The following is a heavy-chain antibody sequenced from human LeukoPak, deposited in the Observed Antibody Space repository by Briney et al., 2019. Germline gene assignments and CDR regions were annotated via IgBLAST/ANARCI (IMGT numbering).Heavy chain of an antibody. V-gene: IGHV3-23*01. CDR3: AKGRSYLHAFDI. J-gene: IGHJ3*02. CDR1: GFTFSSYA. CDR2: ISSSGCST. Sequence: GGSLRLSCAASGFTFSSYAMHWVRQAPGKGLEWVSTISSSGCSTYYADSVKGRFTISRDNSKNTLYLQMDSLRAEATAVYYCAKGRSYLHAFDIWGQGTMVTVSS. D-gene: IGHD4-23*01.